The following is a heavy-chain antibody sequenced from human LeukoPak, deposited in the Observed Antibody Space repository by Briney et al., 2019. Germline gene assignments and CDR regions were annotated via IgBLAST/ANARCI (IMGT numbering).Heavy chain of an antibody. CDR3: AREDIVVVVADKGIDY. CDR2: INAANGDT. Sequence: GASVTVSCKTSGYTFINYVMHWVRQAPGQGLEWLGWINAANGDTRYSQKFEGRVTITRDTSASTGYMELSSLTSEDTAVYYCAREDIVVVVADKGIDYWGQGTLVTVSS. J-gene: IGHJ4*02. V-gene: IGHV1-3*01. CDR1: GYTFINYV. D-gene: IGHD2-15*01.